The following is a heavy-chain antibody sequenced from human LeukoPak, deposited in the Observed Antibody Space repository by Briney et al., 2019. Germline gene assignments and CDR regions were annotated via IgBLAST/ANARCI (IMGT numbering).Heavy chain of an antibody. J-gene: IGHJ4*02. V-gene: IGHV4-34*01. CDR2: INHSGST. Sequence: MASETLSLTCAVYGGSFSGYYWSWIRQPPGKGLEWIGEINHSGSTNYNPPLKSRVTISVDTSKNQFSLKLSSVTAADTAVYYCARGLFVWGQGTLVTVSS. D-gene: IGHD2-21*01. CDR3: ARGLFV. CDR1: GGSFSGYY.